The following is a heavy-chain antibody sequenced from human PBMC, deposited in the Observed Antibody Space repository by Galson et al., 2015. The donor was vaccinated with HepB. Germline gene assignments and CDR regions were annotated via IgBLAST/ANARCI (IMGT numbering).Heavy chain of an antibody. J-gene: IGHJ4*02. CDR1: GFTFSGYS. CDR3: ARAYGSGTYYAYFDY. CDR2: VSGTSTYI. V-gene: IGHV3-21*01. D-gene: IGHD3-10*01. Sequence: SLRLSCAASGFTFSGYSLNWVRQAPGKGLEWVSSVSGTSTYISYADSVKGRFTISRDNAKNSLSLQMDSLRAEDTAVYYCARAYGSGTYYAYFDYWGQGALVTVSS.